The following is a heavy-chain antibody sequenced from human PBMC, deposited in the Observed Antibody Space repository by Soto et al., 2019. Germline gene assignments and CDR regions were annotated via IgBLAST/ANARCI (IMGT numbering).Heavy chain of an antibody. V-gene: IGHV2-5*01. CDR2: IYWHDDK. CDR1: GFSPSTSGVG. Sequence: SGPTLVNPTQTLTLTCTFSGFSPSTSGVGVNWIRQPPGKALEWLALIYWHDDKRYSPYLKSRLTITKDTSKTQVVLTMTNMDPVDAATYYCAHGGGATVGLYYFDYWGQGALVTVSS. D-gene: IGHD3-16*01. J-gene: IGHJ4*02. CDR3: AHGGGATVGLYYFDY.